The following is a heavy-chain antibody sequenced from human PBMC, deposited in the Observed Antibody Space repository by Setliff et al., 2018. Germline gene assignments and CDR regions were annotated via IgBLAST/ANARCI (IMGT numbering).Heavy chain of an antibody. CDR1: GGSISSGGYY. Sequence: SETLSLTCTVSGGSISSGGYYWSWIRQHPGKGLEWIGYIYYSGSTNYKPSLKSRVTISVDTSKNQFSLKLSSVTAADTAVYYCARHVGPSIAARHFLYYYYYYMDVWGKGTTVTVSS. J-gene: IGHJ6*03. D-gene: IGHD6-6*01. V-gene: IGHV4-61*08. CDR2: IYYSGST. CDR3: ARHVGPSIAARHFLYYYYYYMDV.